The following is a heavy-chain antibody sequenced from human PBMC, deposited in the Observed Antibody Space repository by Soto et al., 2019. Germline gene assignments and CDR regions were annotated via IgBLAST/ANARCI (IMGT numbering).Heavy chain of an antibody. Sequence: PSETLSLTCTVSGDSIRDSFWSWVRQPPGKGLEWIGLVHHTGNTNYNPSLETRVTMLIDASANHFSLTLTSVTPADAAIYYCARGREEHVDHHFGHLFDSWGQGTLVTVSS. CDR3: ARGREEHVDHHFGHLFDS. J-gene: IGHJ4*02. CDR1: GDSIRDSF. V-gene: IGHV4-59*01. D-gene: IGHD2-21*01. CDR2: VHHTGNT.